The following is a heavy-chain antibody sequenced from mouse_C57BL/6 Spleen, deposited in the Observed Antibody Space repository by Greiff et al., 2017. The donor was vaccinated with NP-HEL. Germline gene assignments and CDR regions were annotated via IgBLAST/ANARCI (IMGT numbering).Heavy chain of an antibody. J-gene: IGHJ1*03. V-gene: IGHV1-50*01. Sequence: QVQLQQPGAELVKPGASVKLSCKASGYTFTSYWMQWVKQRPGQGLEWIGEIDPSDSYTNYNQKFKGKATLTVDTSSSTAYMQLSSLTSEDSAVYYCARYRTVDWYFDVWGTGTTVTVSS. CDR2: IDPSDSYT. D-gene: IGHD1-1*01. CDR3: ARYRTVDWYFDV. CDR1: GYTFTSYW.